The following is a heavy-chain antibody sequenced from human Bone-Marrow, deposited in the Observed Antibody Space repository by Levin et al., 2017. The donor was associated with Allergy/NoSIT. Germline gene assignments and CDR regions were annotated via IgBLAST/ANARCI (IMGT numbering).Heavy chain of an antibody. CDR1: GGSISAYY. V-gene: IGHV4-59*01. J-gene: IGHJ4*02. CDR2: VYHSGST. Sequence: PSETLSLTCTVSGGSISAYYWSWIRHSPGKGLEWIGHVYHSGSTNYNPSLKSRVTISADTSKNQFFLNLRSVTAADTAVYYCATTMTRGDNFDSWGQGALVTVSS. D-gene: IGHD3-10*01. CDR3: ATTMTRGDNFDS.